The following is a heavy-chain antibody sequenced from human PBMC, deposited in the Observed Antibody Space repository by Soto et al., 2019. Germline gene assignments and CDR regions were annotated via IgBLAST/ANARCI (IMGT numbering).Heavy chain of an antibody. CDR3: ARGKNSNNWFDP. CDR1: GGSFSGYY. V-gene: IGHV4-34*01. J-gene: IGHJ5*02. CDR2: INHSGST. D-gene: IGHD4-4*01. Sequence: SETLSLTCAVYGGSFSGYYWSWIHQPPGKGLEWIGEINHSGSTNYNPSIKSRVTISVDTSKNQFSLKLSSVTAADTAVYYCARGKNSNNWFDPWGQGTLVTVSS.